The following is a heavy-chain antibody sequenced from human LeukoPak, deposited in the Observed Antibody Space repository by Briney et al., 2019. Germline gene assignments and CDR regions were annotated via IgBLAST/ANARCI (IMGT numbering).Heavy chain of an antibody. Sequence: SESLSLTCAVYGGSFSDHYWNWIRQPPGKGLEWIGEINHSGTTNYNASLKSRVTISVDTSKNQFSLRLTSVTAADTAVYYCARDIDWNFLSWGQGTLVTVSS. V-gene: IGHV4-34*01. D-gene: IGHD1-7*01. CDR2: INHSGTT. J-gene: IGHJ5*02. CDR1: GGSFSDHY. CDR3: ARDIDWNFLS.